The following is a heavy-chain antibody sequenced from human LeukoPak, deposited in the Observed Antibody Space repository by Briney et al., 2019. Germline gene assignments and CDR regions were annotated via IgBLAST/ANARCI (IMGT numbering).Heavy chain of an antibody. V-gene: IGHV1-2*02. CDR1: GYTFTGYY. CDR3: ARDRLRYFDWLLYYFDY. CDR2: INPNSGGT. J-gene: IGHJ4*02. Sequence: ASVKVSCKASGYTFTGYYMHCVRQSPGQGLEWRGWINPNSGGTNYAQKFQCRVTMTRDTSISTAYMELSRLRSDDTAVYYCARDRLRYFDWLLYYFDYWGQGTLVTVSS. D-gene: IGHD3-9*01.